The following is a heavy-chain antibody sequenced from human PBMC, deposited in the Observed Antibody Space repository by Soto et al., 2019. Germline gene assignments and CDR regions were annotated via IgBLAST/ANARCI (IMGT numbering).Heavy chain of an antibody. V-gene: IGHV3-23*01. J-gene: IGHJ4*02. CDR2: ISGSGGST. CDR1: GFTFSNYA. D-gene: IGHD6-13*01. CDR3: AKDQGSCWYEIDY. Sequence: EVQLLESGGGLVQPGGSLRLSCAASGFTFSNYAVTWVRQAPGKGLEWVSTISGSGGSTYYADSVKGRFTISRDNSKNTLYLQMNSLRAEDTAVYYCAKDQGSCWYEIDYWGQGTLVTVSS.